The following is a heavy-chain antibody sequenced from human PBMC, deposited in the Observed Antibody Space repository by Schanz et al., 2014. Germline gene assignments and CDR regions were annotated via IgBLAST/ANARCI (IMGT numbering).Heavy chain of an antibody. Sequence: EVQLVESGGGLVQPGGSLRLSCTASGFTFSSYSMNWVRQDPGKGLVWVARINSVGSNTDYADSVTGRFTISRDNAKNTLYLQMNTLRAEDTAVYYCAKKVPAYNPFDSWGQGTLVTVAS. D-gene: IGHD1-1*01. J-gene: IGHJ4*02. CDR2: INSVGSNT. CDR3: AKKVPAYNPFDS. V-gene: IGHV3-74*02. CDR1: GFTFSSYS.